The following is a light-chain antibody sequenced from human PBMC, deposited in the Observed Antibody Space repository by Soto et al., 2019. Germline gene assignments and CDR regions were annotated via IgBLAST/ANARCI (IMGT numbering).Light chain of an antibody. Sequence: DIQMTQSPSSVSASVGDRVTITCRASQEISSWLAWYQQKPGEAPKLLIYISSTLQGGVPSRFSGSGSGTDFTLTINTLEPEDFATYFCQQSYMTPYTFGQGTKLQIK. CDR1: QEISSW. V-gene: IGKV1-12*01. CDR2: ISS. J-gene: IGKJ2*01. CDR3: QQSYMTPYT.